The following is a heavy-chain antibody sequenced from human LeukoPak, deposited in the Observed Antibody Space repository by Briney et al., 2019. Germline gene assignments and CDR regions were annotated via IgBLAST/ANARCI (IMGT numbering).Heavy chain of an antibody. J-gene: IGHJ4*02. CDR2: IYYSGST. D-gene: IGHD6-19*01. CDR3: ARVEWSSGWPFEY. CDR1: GGSISSYY. Sequence: PSETLSLTCTVSGGSISSYYWSWIRQPPGKGLEWIGYIYYSGSTNYNPSFKSRVTISVDTSKNQFSLKLSSVTAADTAVYYCARVEWSSGWPFEYWGQGTLVTVSS. V-gene: IGHV4-59*01.